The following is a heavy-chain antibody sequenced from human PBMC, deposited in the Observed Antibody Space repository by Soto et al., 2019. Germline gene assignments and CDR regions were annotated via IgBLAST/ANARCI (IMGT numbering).Heavy chain of an antibody. Sequence: EVQLLESGGGLVQPGGSLRLSCAASGFTFSSYAMRWVRQAPGKGLEWVSAISGSGGSTYYADSVKGWFTISRDNSKNTVYLQMNSRRGEDTAVYYCARRGSGSYYDYWGQGTRVTVSS. CDR2: ISGSGGST. V-gene: IGHV3-23*01. J-gene: IGHJ4*02. CDR1: GFTFSSYA. D-gene: IGHD1-26*01. CDR3: ARRGSGSYYDY.